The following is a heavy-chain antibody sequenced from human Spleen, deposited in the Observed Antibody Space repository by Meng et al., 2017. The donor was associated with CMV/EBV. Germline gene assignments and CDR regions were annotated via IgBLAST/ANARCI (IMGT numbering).Heavy chain of an antibody. Sequence: QVQLQQWGPSLGKPSHTRPPTCTVSGGSISSGDYYWSWIRQPPGKGLEWIGYIYYSGSTHYNPSLKSRVTISADTSKNQFSLNLGSVTAADTAVYYCARDRGSSGGCDFWGQGTLVTVSS. V-gene: IGHV4-30-4*01. CDR1: GGSISSGDYY. J-gene: IGHJ4*02. CDR3: ARDRGSSGGCDF. CDR2: IYYSGST. D-gene: IGHD6-25*01.